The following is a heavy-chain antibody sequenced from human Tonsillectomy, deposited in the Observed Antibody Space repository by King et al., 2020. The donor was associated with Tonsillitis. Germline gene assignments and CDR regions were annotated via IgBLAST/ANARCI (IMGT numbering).Heavy chain of an antibody. Sequence: VQLVESGGGLVQPEGSLRLSCAASGFTFSSYWMSWVRQAPGKGLEWVANIKQDGSEKYYVDSVKGRFTISRDNAKNSLYLQMNSLRAEDTAVYYCARDLYYYDSSGYSAADYWGQGTLVTVSS. CDR3: ARDLYYYDSSGYSAADY. J-gene: IGHJ4*02. CDR2: IKQDGSEK. V-gene: IGHV3-7*01. D-gene: IGHD3-22*01. CDR1: GFTFSSYW.